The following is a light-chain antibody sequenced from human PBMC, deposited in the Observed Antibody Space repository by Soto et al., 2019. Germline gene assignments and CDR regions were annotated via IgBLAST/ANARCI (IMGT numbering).Light chain of an antibody. J-gene: IGKJ1*01. CDR1: QSVTTQ. CDR2: GAS. CDR3: QQYHHWPWT. Sequence: ENLLTQSPGTLSLSPVERATLSCRASQSVTTQLAWYQQKPGQAPRLLISGASTRATGIPARFSGSGSGTEFTLIISSLQSEDFAVYYCQQYHHWPWTFGQGTKVDIK. V-gene: IGKV3-15*01.